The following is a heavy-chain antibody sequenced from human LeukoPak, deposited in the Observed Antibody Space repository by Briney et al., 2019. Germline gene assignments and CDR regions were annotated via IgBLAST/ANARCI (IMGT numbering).Heavy chain of an antibody. V-gene: IGHV3-30*04. CDR1: GFTFNSYA. Sequence: PGGSLRLSCAASGFTFNSYAMHWVRQAPGKGLEWVAVTSYDGSINYYADSVKGRFTISRDNSKNTVYLEMNSLRAEDTAVYYCARGLTGDYDGGWFDPWGQGTLVTVSS. CDR3: ARGLTGDYDGGWFDP. D-gene: IGHD4-17*01. CDR2: TSYDGSIN. J-gene: IGHJ5*02.